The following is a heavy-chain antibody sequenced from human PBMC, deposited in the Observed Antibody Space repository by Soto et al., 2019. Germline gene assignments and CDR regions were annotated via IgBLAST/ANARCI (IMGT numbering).Heavy chain of an antibody. Sequence: EVQLLESGGGLVQPGGSLRLACDASGFSFSTYEMTWARQAPGKGLEWVAFINPSSGTTHYADSVKGRFTISRDNSKDTLYLQRTSLRVEDTAVYYCTKGGWLDVWGQGTTVTVSS. CDR2: INPSSGTT. D-gene: IGHD2-15*01. V-gene: IGHV3-23*01. CDR1: GFSFSTYE. J-gene: IGHJ6*02. CDR3: TKGGWLDV.